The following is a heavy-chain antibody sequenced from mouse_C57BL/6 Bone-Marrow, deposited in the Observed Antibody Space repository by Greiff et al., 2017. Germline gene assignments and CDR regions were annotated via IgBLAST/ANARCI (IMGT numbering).Heavy chain of an antibody. Sequence: EVKLMESEGGLVQPGSSMKLSCTASGFTFSDYYMAWVRQVPAKGLEWVANINYDGSSTYYLDYLKSRFIISRATAKNILCLQMRRLKSEDTATYYCARGNYWSSYWYIDVWGTGTTVTVSS. J-gene: IGHJ1*03. CDR1: GFTFSDYY. V-gene: IGHV5-16*01. CDR2: INYDGSST. CDR3: ARGNYWSSYWYIDV. D-gene: IGHD1-1*01.